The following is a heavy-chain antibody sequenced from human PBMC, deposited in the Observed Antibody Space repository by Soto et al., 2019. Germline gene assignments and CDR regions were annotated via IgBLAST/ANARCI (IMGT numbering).Heavy chain of an antibody. CDR3: ARGKGMEENYFYYGLDI. D-gene: IGHD1-1*01. J-gene: IGHJ6*02. CDR2: LNGGTGQT. CDR1: GYTFSTYG. V-gene: IGHV1-3*01. Sequence: SVKVSCKASGYTFSTYGMHLVRQAPGQSLEWMGWLNGGTGQTRYSQRFQDRVIITRDTSASTGYMELSSLRSEDTAVYYCARGKGMEENYFYYGLDIWGQGTTVTVSS.